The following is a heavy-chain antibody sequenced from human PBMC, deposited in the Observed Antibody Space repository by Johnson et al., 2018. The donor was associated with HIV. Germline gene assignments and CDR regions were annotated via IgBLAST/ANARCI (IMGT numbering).Heavy chain of an antibody. CDR2: VNNDGGDT. Sequence: VQLVESGGGVAQPGRSLRLSCAASGFTFSNYWMHWVRQAPGKGLVWVSRVNNDGGDTIYADSVKGRFTISRDNAKNTLYLQMNSLRAEDTAMYFCASGGAFNAFDIWGQGTTVTVSS. D-gene: IGHD3-3*01. CDR1: GFTFSNYW. J-gene: IGHJ3*02. V-gene: IGHV3-74*02. CDR3: ASGGAFNAFDI.